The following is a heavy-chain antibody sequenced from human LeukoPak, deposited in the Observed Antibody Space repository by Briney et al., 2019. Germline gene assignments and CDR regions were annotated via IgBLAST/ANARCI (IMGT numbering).Heavy chain of an antibody. Sequence: PSETLSLTCTVSGGSISSYYVSWSRQPPGKGLEWIGYISYTGSTDYNPSLKSRVTISVDMSKNQFSLKVSSVTAADTAVYYCARESVYSDSWGQGTLVTVSS. J-gene: IGHJ4*02. CDR2: ISYTGST. CDR3: ARESVYSDS. CDR1: GGSISSYY. V-gene: IGHV4-59*01.